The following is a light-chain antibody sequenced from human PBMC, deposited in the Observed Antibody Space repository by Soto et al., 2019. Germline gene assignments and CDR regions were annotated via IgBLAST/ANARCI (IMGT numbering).Light chain of an antibody. CDR1: TSNIGSNT. CDR3: ATWADGLSSYV. J-gene: IGLJ1*01. Sequence: VLSQPPSASGTPGQRVTISCSGSTSNIGSNTVSWYQQLPQRAPKLLIFSNDQRPSGVPDRFSGSKSSTSASLAISGLQSDDEDEYFCATWADGLSSYVFGTGTKLTVL. CDR2: SND. V-gene: IGLV1-44*01.